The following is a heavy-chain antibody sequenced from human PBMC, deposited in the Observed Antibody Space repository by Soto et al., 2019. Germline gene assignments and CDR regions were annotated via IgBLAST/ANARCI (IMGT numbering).Heavy chain of an antibody. D-gene: IGHD3-10*01. CDR3: ARQRGNYFDY. Sequence: SETLSLTCTVSGGSTSRYYWSWIRQPPGKGLEWIADIYYTGSTNYNPSLKSRVTMSVDTSKKQFSLKLTSVNAADTAVYYCARQRGNYFDYWGQGGLVTVSS. CDR1: GGSTSRYY. V-gene: IGHV4-59*01. J-gene: IGHJ4*02. CDR2: IYYTGST.